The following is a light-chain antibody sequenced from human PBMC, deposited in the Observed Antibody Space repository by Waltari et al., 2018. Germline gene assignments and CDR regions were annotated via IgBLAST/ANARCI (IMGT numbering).Light chain of an antibody. CDR3: QHYVRLPVT. Sequence: EIVLTQSPGTLSVSPGERATLSCRANENISNYLTWYHQKPGQAPRLLIYAASTRATGIPDRFSGSWFGTDFSLTISSLEPEDFAVYYCQHYVRLPVTFGQGTKVEIK. CDR2: AAS. CDR1: ENISNY. J-gene: IGKJ1*01. V-gene: IGKV3-20*01.